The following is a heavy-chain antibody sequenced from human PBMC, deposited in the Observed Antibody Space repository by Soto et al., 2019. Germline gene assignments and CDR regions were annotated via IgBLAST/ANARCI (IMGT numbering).Heavy chain of an antibody. D-gene: IGHD3-3*01. Sequence: GGSLRLSCAASGFIVTPYWLGWVRQVPGKGLEWVANIKADGSEKFYVDSVKGRFIISRDNAENSLYLQMNSLRAEDTAVYYCAKGYDFWSGYFVYWGQGTLVTVSS. CDR3: AKGYDFWSGYFVY. V-gene: IGHV3-7*03. CDR2: IKADGSEK. CDR1: GFIVTPYW. J-gene: IGHJ4*02.